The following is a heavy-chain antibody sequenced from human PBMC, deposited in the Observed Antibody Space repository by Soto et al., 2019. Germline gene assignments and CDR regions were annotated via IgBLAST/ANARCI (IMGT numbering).Heavy chain of an antibody. Sequence: GGSLRLSCGASGLPFSTFAMTWVRQAPGKGLEWVSTIGGGGGTYYTDSVKGRFTISRDNSRNTLYLQMSGLRAEDTAVYYCARFWYGVRTFDYWGQGTQVTVSS. D-gene: IGHD6-13*01. CDR2: IGGGGGT. J-gene: IGHJ4*02. V-gene: IGHV3-23*01. CDR3: ARFWYGVRTFDY. CDR1: GLPFSTFA.